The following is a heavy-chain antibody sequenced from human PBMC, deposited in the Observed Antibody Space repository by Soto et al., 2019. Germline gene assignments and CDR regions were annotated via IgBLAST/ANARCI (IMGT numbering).Heavy chain of an antibody. CDR1: GDSFSRYY. V-gene: IGHV4-59*01. D-gene: IGHD7-27*01. CDR2: IFSSGTT. J-gene: IGHJ5*02. CDR3: VRGRQTGGLGWGWFDP. Sequence: SETLSLTCTVSGDSFSRYYWNWIRQPPGKGLEWIGTIFSSGTTNYKSSLKSRLTMAIDPSKNQFSLRLTSVTAADSAVYFCVRGRQTGGLGWGWFDPWGQG.